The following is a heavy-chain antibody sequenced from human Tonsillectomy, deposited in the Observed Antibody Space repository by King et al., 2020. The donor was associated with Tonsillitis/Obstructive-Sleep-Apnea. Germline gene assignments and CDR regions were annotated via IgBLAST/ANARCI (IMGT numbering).Heavy chain of an antibody. Sequence: VQLVESGGGLVQPGGSLRLSCAASGFTFSSYWMSWVRQAPGKGLEWVANIKQDGSEKYYVDSVKGRFTISRDNAKNSLYLQMNSLRAEDTAVYYCARDASYDYIWGSHRLRGTSDYWGQGTLVTVSS. D-gene: IGHD3-16*02. CDR3: ARDASYDYIWGSHRLRGTSDY. CDR1: GFTFSSYW. J-gene: IGHJ4*02. CDR2: IKQDGSEK. V-gene: IGHV3-7*04.